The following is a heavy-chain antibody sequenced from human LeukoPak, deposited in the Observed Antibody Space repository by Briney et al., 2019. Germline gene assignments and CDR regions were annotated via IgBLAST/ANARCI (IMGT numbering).Heavy chain of an antibody. D-gene: IGHD5-12*01. V-gene: IGHV3-23*01. CDR1: GFTFSSYA. Sequence: GGSLRLSCAASGFTFSSYAMSWVRQAPGKGLEWVSAISGSGGSTYYADSVKGRFTISRDNSKNTLYLQMNSLRAEDTAVYYCAKGQGGYENHNLFDPWGQGTLVTVPS. J-gene: IGHJ5*02. CDR3: AKGQGGYENHNLFDP. CDR2: ISGSGGST.